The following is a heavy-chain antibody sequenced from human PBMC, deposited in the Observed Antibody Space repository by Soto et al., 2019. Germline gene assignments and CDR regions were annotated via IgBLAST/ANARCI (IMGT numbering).Heavy chain of an antibody. CDR1: GFTFNSYA. J-gene: IGHJ4*02. CDR3: AKAGYCTNGVCYLYYFDY. V-gene: IGHV3-23*01. CDR2: ISGSGGSR. Sequence: VQLLESGGGLVQPGGSLRLSCAASGFTFNSYAMSWVRQAPGKGLEWVSVISGSGGSRYYADSVKGRFTISRDNSKNTLYLQMNSLRAEDTAVYYCAKAGYCTNGVCYLYYFDYWGQGTLVTVSS. D-gene: IGHD2-8*01.